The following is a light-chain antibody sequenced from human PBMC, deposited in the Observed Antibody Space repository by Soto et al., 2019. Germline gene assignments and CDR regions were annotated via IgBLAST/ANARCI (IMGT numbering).Light chain of an antibody. Sequence: QSVLTQPPSVSGAPGQRVTISCTGSSSNIGGGYDVPWYQQLPGTAPKLLIYGNSNRPSGVPDRFSGSKSGTSASLAITGLQAEDEADYYCKSYASSLSGWVFGGGTKVTVL. CDR3: KSYASSLSGWV. CDR2: GNS. J-gene: IGLJ3*02. V-gene: IGLV1-40*01. CDR1: SSNIGGGYD.